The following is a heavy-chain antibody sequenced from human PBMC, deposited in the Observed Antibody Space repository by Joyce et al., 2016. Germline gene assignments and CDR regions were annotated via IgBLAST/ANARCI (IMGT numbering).Heavy chain of an antibody. Sequence: EVQLVESGGGLVQPGGSLRLSCAASGFIFSNYTMKWVRQAPGKGLEWVSHNSRISRTIYYADSVKGRFTISRDNAKNSLYLQMNSLRAEDTAVYYCARKKYYGSGSYYKYYYYAMDVWGQGTTVTVSS. J-gene: IGHJ6*02. CDR1: GFIFSNYT. V-gene: IGHV3-48*04. D-gene: IGHD3-10*01. CDR2: NSRISRTI. CDR3: ARKKYYGSGSYYKYYYYAMDV.